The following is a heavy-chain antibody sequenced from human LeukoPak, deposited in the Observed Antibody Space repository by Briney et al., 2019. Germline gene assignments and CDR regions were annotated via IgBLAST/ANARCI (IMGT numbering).Heavy chain of an antibody. CDR2: IYDIAYT. Sequence: SETLSLTCTVSGGSIGSYYWSWIRQPPGKGLEWIGHIYDIAYTDYNPSVKGRVTISVDTSKNQFSLKLSSVTAADTAVYYCARIKNWDYGMDVWGQGTTVTVSS. CDR3: ARIKNWDYGMDV. V-gene: IGHV4-59*01. CDR1: GGSIGSYY. D-gene: IGHD7-27*01. J-gene: IGHJ6*02.